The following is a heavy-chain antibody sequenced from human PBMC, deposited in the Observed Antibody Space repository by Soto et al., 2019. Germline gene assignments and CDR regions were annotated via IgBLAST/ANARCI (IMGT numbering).Heavy chain of an antibody. CDR2: ISGSGGST. CDR3: AKSPRFGEFSRGFYYYYMDV. Sequence: PGGSLRLSCAASGITNVRPDVEALERVSAISGSGGSTYYADSVKGRFTISRDNSKNTLYLQMNSLRAEDTAVYYCAKSPRFGEFSRGFYYYYMDVWGKGTTVTVSS. D-gene: IGHD3-10*01. V-gene: IGHV3-23*01. CDR1: GITNVR. J-gene: IGHJ6*03.